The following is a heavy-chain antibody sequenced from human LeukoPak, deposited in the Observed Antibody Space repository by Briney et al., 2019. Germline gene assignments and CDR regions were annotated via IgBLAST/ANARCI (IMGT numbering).Heavy chain of an antibody. V-gene: IGHV1-8*01. J-gene: IGHJ4*02. Sequence: ASVKVSCKASGYIFTSYDINWVRQATGQGLEWMGWMNPNSGNTGYAQKFQGRVTVTRNTSISTAYMELSSLRSEDTAAYYCARRGGDFWSGYPHFDYWGQGTLVTVSS. CDR2: MNPNSGNT. CDR3: ARRGGDFWSGYPHFDY. D-gene: IGHD3-3*01. CDR1: GYIFTSYD.